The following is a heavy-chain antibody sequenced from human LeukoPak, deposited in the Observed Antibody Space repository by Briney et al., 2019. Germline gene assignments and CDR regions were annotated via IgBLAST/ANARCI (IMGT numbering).Heavy chain of an antibody. CDR1: GFTFADND. CDR3: AKGRGYNYGYIFGYFDY. J-gene: IGHJ4*02. D-gene: IGHD5-18*01. V-gene: IGHV3-9*01. CDR2: LSWNSGNI. Sequence: TARYLRLSSAASGFTFADNDMHWVRQTPGKGLEWVSGLSWNSGNIDYADSVKGRITISRDNAKNSLYLQMNSLRAEDTALYYCAKGRGYNYGYIFGYFDYWGQGTLVTVSS.